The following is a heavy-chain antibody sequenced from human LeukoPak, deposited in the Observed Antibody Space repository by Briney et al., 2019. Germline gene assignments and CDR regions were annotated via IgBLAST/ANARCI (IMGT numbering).Heavy chain of an antibody. D-gene: IGHD2-21*02. V-gene: IGHV1-69*13. CDR1: GGTFSSYA. Sequence: SVKVSCKASGGTFSSYAISWVRQAPGQGLEWMGGSIPIFGTATYAQKFQGRVTITADESTSTAYMELSSLRSEDTAVYYCARGRLGGVVVTAGSVLYGMDVWGQGTTVTVSS. CDR2: SIPIFGTA. CDR3: ARGRLGGVVVTAGSVLYGMDV. J-gene: IGHJ6*02.